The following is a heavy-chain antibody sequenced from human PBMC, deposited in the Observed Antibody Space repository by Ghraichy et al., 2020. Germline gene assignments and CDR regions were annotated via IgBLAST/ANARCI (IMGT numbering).Heavy chain of an antibody. V-gene: IGHV4-39*01. J-gene: IGHJ6*02. CDR1: GGSISSSSYY. Sequence: SQTLSLTCTVSGGSISSSSYYWGWIRQPPGKGLEWIGSISYSGSTYYNPSLKSRVTISVDTSKNQFSLKVISVTAPDTAVYYCARHGIGSSGYSYYYYGIDVWGQGTTVTVSS. CDR3: ARHGIGSSGYSYYYYGIDV. CDR2: ISYSGST. D-gene: IGHD3-22*01.